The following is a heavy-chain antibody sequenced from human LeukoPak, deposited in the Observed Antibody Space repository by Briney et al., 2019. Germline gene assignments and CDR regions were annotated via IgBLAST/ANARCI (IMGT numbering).Heavy chain of an antibody. J-gene: IGHJ4*02. CDR1: GFTVSNNY. Sequence: GGSLRLSCAASGFTVSNNYMSWVRQAPGKGLEWVSAISGSGGSTYYADSVKGRFTISRDNSKNTLYLQMNSLRAEDTAVYYCAKVDADFWSEDYWGQGTLVTVSS. V-gene: IGHV3-23*01. D-gene: IGHD3-3*01. CDR2: ISGSGGST. CDR3: AKVDADFWSEDY.